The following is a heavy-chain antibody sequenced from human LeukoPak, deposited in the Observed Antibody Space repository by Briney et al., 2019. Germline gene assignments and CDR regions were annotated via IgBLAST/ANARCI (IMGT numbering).Heavy chain of an antibody. J-gene: IGHJ1*01. CDR2: INTNTGNP. CDR1: GYTFTTYS. CDR3: ARRRRDGYNYPDK. V-gene: IGHV7-4-1*02. D-gene: IGHD5-24*01. Sequence: ASVKVSCKTSGYTFTTYSMNWVRQAPGQGLEWMGWINTNTGNPTYAQGFTGRFVFSLDTSVSTAYLQISSLKPEDTAVYYCARRRRDGYNYPDKWGQGTLVTVSS.